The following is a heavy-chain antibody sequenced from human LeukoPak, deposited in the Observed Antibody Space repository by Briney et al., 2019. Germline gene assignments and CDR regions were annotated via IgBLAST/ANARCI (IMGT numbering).Heavy chain of an antibody. CDR2: MNPNSGNT. CDR3: ARGRKQQLARGDY. CDR1: GYTFTSYD. D-gene: IGHD6-13*01. V-gene: IGHV1-8*01. J-gene: IGHJ4*02. Sequence: ASVKVSCKASGYTFTSYDINWVRQATGQGLEWMGWMNPNSGNTGYAQKFQGRVTMTRNTSISTAYMELSSLRSEDTDVYYCARGRKQQLARGDYWGQGTLVTVSS.